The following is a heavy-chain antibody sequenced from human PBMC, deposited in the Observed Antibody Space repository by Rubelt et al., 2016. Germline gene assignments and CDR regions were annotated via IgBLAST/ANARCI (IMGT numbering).Heavy chain of an antibody. Sequence: QVQLVQSGAEVKKPGASVKVSCKASGYTFSSYAMHWVRQAPGQRLEWMGWINAGNGNTKYSQKFQGRVTITRDTSASTDYMELSSLRSEDTAVYYCARGEYSSSWYDYWGQGTLVTVSS. D-gene: IGHD6-13*01. CDR1: GYTFSSYA. V-gene: IGHV1-3*01. J-gene: IGHJ4*02. CDR3: ARGEYSSSWYDY. CDR2: INAGNGNT.